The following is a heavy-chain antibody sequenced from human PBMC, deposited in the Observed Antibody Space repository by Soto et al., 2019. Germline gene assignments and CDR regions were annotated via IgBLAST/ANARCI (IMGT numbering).Heavy chain of an antibody. CDR3: ARGVVIAAAGDNWFDP. CDR1: GGSVSSGSYY. D-gene: IGHD6-13*01. J-gene: IGHJ5*02. Sequence: SETLSLTCTVSGGSVSSGSYYWSWIRQPPGKGLEWIGYIYYSGSTNYNPSLKSRVTIPVDTSKNQFSLKLSSVTAADTAVYYCARGVVIAAAGDNWFDPWGQGTLVTVSS. CDR2: IYYSGST. V-gene: IGHV4-61*01.